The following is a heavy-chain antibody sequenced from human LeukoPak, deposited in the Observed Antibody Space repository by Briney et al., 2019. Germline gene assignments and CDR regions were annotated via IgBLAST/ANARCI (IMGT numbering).Heavy chain of an antibody. Sequence: SETLSLTCTVSGGSISSYYWSWIRQPPGKGLEWIGYIYYSGSTNYNPSLKSRVTISVDTSKNQFSLKLSSVTAADTAVYYCARESPGLYDSSGYYYAYFDYWGQGTLVTVSS. D-gene: IGHD3-22*01. CDR1: GGSISSYY. CDR2: IYYSGST. CDR3: ARESPGLYDSSGYYYAYFDY. J-gene: IGHJ4*02. V-gene: IGHV4-59*01.